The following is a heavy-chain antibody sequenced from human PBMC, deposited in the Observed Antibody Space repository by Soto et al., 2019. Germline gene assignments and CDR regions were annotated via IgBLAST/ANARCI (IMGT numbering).Heavy chain of an antibody. CDR3: ARDHVIAARRKYYGMDV. CDR2: TYYRSKWYN. Sequence: QVQLQQSGPGLVKPSQTLSLTCAISGDSVSSNSAAWNWIRQSPSRGLEWLGRTYYRSKWYNDYAVSVKSRITINPDTSKNQFSLQLNSVTPEDTAVYYCARDHVIAARRKYYGMDVWGQGTTVTVSS. CDR1: GDSVSSNSAA. V-gene: IGHV6-1*01. D-gene: IGHD6-6*01. J-gene: IGHJ6*02.